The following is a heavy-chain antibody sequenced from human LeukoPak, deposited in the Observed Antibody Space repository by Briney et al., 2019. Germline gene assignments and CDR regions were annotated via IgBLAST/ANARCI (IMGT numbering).Heavy chain of an antibody. V-gene: IGHV3-23*01. CDR3: ASGPYSSSYFAS. CDR1: GFTFTNFA. D-gene: IGHD6-13*01. Sequence: PGGSLRLSCAASGFTFTNFAMEWVRQAPGKGLEWVADISGGGEHTFYADSVKGRFTISRDNSKDTLHLQMSILRPEDTALYYCASGPYSSSYFASWGQGTMVTVSS. J-gene: IGHJ4*02. CDR2: ISGGGEHT.